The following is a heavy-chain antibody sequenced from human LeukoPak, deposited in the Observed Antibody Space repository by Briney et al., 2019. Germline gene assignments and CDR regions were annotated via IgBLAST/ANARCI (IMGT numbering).Heavy chain of an antibody. CDR2: ISSSSSYI. CDR3: ARQDSGSSPYYYYHGMDV. CDR1: GFTFSSYS. D-gene: IGHD1-26*01. V-gene: IGHV3-21*01. Sequence: GGSLRLSCAASGFTFSSYSMNWVRQAPGKGLEWVSSISSSSSYIYYADSVKGRFTISRDNAKNSLYLQMNSLRAEDTAVYYCARQDSGSSPYYYYHGMDVWGQGTTVTVSS. J-gene: IGHJ6*02.